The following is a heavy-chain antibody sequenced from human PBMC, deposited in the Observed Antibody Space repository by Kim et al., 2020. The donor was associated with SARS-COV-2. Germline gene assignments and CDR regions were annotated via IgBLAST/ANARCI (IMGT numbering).Heavy chain of an antibody. Sequence: SETLSLTCTVSGGSISSGGYYWSWIRQHPGKGLEWIGYIYYSGSTYYNPSLKSRVTISVDTSKNQFSLKLSSVTAADTAAYYCATGAYYYGMDVWGQGTTVTVSS. J-gene: IGHJ6*02. CDR2: IYYSGST. CDR1: GGSISSGGYY. D-gene: IGHD2-8*02. V-gene: IGHV4-31*03. CDR3: ATGAYYYGMDV.